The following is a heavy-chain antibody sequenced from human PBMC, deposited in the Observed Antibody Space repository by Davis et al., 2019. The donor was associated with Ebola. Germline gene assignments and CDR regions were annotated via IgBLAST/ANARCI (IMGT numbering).Heavy chain of an antibody. CDR1: GYTFTSYA. V-gene: IGHV1-3*01. J-gene: IGHJ6*02. CDR2: INAGNGNT. Sequence: AASVKVSCKASGYTFTSYAMHWVRQAPGQRLEWMGWINAGNGNTKYSQKFQGRVTITRDTSASTAYMELSSLRSEDTAVYYCARGWSLRDYYAMNVWGQGTTVTVSS. CDR3: ARGWSLRDYYAMNV. D-gene: IGHD6-13*01.